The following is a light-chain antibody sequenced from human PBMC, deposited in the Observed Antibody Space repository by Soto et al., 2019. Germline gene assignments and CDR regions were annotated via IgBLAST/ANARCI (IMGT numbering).Light chain of an antibody. V-gene: IGLV2-14*01. CDR3: CSYTTSNTRQIV. CDR2: DVS. J-gene: IGLJ1*01. CDR1: SSDVVGYNY. Sequence: SALTQPASVSGSPGQSITISCTGTSSDVVGYNYVSWYQQHPGKAPKFMIYDVSNRPSGVSNRFSGSKSGNTASLTISGLQAEDEADYYCCSYTTSNTRQIVFGTGTKVTVL.